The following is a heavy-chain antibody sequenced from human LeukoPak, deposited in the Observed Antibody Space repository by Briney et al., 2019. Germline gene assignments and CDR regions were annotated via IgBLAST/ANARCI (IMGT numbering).Heavy chain of an antibody. CDR3: ARSGDQDFDY. CDR1: GGTFSSYA. V-gene: IGHV1-69*04. CDR2: IIPILGIA. D-gene: IGHD7-27*01. Sequence: GASVKVSCKASGGTFSSYAISWVRQAPGQGLEWMGRIIPILGIANYAQKFQGRVTITADKSTSTAYIELSSLRSEDTAVYYCARSGDQDFDYWGQGTLVTVSS. J-gene: IGHJ4*02.